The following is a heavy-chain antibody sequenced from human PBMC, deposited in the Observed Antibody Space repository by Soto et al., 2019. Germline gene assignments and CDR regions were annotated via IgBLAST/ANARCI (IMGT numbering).Heavy chain of an antibody. CDR3: VKSLDSSVNNWFDP. CDR2: ISSNGGST. V-gene: IGHV3-64D*06. CDR1: GFTLSSYA. Sequence: GGFLRLSCSACGFTLSSYAMHWVRQAPGKGLEYVSAISSNGGSTYYADSVKGRFTISRDNSKNTLYLQMSSLRAEDTAVYYCVKSLDSSVNNWFDPWGQGTLVTVSS. J-gene: IGHJ5*02. D-gene: IGHD3-22*01.